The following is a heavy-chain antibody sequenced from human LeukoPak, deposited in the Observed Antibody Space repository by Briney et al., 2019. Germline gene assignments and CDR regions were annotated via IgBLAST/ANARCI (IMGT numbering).Heavy chain of an antibody. CDR1: GFTFSDYY. V-gene: IGHV3-11*01. CDR3: ATDVGQLWSPDN. CDR2: ISGSGNTI. D-gene: IGHD5-18*01. J-gene: IGHJ4*02. Sequence: PGGSLRLSCAASGFTFSDYYMSWIRQAPGKGLEWVSYISGSGNTIFYADSVKGRFTISRDNAKNSVYLHMNRLRADDTAVYYCATDVGQLWSPDNWGQGTLVTASS.